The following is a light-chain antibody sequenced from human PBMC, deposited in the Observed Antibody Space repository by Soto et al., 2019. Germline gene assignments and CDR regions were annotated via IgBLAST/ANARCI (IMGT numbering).Light chain of an antibody. Sequence: DIQMTQSPSSLSASVGDRVTITCRASQGISNYLAWYQQKPGKVPKLLIYAASTLQSGVTSRFSVSGSGTDFTFTISSLQPEDVATYYCQKYNSAPLTLGTGTKVDSK. J-gene: IGKJ3*01. CDR2: AAS. CDR1: QGISNY. V-gene: IGKV1-27*01. CDR3: QKYNSAPLT.